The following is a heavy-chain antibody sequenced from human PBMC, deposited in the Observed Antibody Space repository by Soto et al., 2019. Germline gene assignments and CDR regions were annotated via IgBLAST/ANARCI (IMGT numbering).Heavy chain of an antibody. CDR3: GRLEGTTSMDY. CDR1: GFTFSDFY. J-gene: IGHJ4*02. CDR2: ISSRSTYT. V-gene: IGHV3-11*05. D-gene: IGHD2-2*01. Sequence: QVQLVESGGGLVKPGGSLRLSCAASGFTFSDFYMTWIRQAPGKGLEWISDISSRSTYTNYSDSVKGRFTISRDNAKNSLHLQMISLRAEDTAVYYCGRLEGTTSMDYWGQGTLVTVSS.